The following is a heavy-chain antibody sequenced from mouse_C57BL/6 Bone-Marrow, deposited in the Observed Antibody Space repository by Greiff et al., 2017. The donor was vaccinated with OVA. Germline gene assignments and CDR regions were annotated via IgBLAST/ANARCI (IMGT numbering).Heavy chain of an antibody. CDR1: GYTFTSYW. J-gene: IGHJ4*01. CDR2: IDPSDSYT. CDR3: ARVRDYDYDGYAMDY. V-gene: IGHV1-50*01. Sequence: QVQLQQPGAELVKPGASVKLSCKASGYTFTSYWMQWVKQRPGQGLEWIGEIDPSDSYTNYNQKFKGKATLTVDTSSSTAYMQLSSLTSEDSAVYYGARVRDYDYDGYAMDYWGQGTSGTVSS. D-gene: IGHD2-4*01.